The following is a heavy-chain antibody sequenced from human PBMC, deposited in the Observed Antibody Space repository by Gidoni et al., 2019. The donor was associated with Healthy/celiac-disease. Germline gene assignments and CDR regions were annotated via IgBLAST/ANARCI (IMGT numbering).Heavy chain of an antibody. V-gene: IGHV3-9*01. CDR2: ISWNSGSI. Sequence: EVQLVESGGGLVQPGRSLRLSCPASGSTVDDYAMHWVRPPPGKGREWGSGISWNSGSIGYADSVKGRFTISRDNAKNSLYLQMNSLRAEDTALYYCAKDIRIAAAGPPRGGYYGMDVWGQGTTVTVSS. CDR1: GSTVDDYA. CDR3: AKDIRIAAAGPPRGGYYGMDV. J-gene: IGHJ6*02. D-gene: IGHD6-13*01.